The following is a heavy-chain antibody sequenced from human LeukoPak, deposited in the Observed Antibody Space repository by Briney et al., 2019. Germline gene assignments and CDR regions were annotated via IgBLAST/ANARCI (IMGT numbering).Heavy chain of an antibody. J-gene: IGHJ4*02. CDR1: GFTFSSYG. Sequence: GGSLRLSCAASGFTFSSYGMSWVRQAPGKGLEWVSAISGSGGSTYYADSVKGRFTISRDNSKNTLYLQMNSLRAEDTAVYYCAKIRGYCSGGSCSRFDYWGQGTLVTVSS. CDR2: ISGSGGST. V-gene: IGHV3-23*01. D-gene: IGHD2-15*01. CDR3: AKIRGYCSGGSCSRFDY.